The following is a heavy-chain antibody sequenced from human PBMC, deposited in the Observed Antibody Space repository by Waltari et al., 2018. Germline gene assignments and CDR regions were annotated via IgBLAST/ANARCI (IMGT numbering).Heavy chain of an antibody. CDR3: ARAGREQLYSFDY. CDR1: GFTFSSYG. J-gene: IGHJ4*02. V-gene: IGHV3-33*01. Sequence: QVQLVESGGGVVQPGRSLRLSCAASGFTFSSYGMHWVRQAPGKGLEWLEVIWYDGSNKDYADSVKGRFTISRDNSKNTLYLQMNSLRAEDTAVYYCARAGREQLYSFDYWGQGTLVTVSS. CDR2: IWYDGSNK. D-gene: IGHD5-18*01.